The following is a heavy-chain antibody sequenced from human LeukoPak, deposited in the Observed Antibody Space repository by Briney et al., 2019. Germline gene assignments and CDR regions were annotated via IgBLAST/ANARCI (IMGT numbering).Heavy chain of an antibody. CDR2: IYTSGST. CDR3: ASESTNTRGPYYMDV. V-gene: IGHV4-4*07. Sequence: SETLSLTCTVSGDSISSYYWSWIRQPAGKGLEWIGRIYTSGSTNYNPSLKSRVTMPVDTSKNQFSLKLSSVTAADTAVYYRASESTNTRGPYYMDVWGKGTTVTVSS. CDR1: GDSISSYY. J-gene: IGHJ6*03. D-gene: IGHD2-2*01.